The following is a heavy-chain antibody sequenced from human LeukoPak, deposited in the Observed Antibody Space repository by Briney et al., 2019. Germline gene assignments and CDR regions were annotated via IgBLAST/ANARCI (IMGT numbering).Heavy chain of an antibody. V-gene: IGHV4-61*01. Sequence: PSETLSLTCTVSGGSVSSGSYYWSWIRQPPGKGLEWIGYIYYSGSTNYNPSLKSRVTISVDTSKNQFSLKLSSVTAADTAVYYCARQYREMATIREADYWGQGTLVTVSS. CDR2: IYYSGST. CDR3: ARQYREMATIREADY. J-gene: IGHJ4*02. CDR1: GGSVSSGSYY. D-gene: IGHD5-24*01.